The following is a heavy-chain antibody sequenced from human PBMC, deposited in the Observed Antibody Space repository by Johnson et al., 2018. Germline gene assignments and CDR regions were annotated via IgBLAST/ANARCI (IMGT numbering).Heavy chain of an antibody. Sequence: QVQLQQWGAGLLKPTETLSLTCAVYGGSFSSYYWSWIRQPPGKGLEWIGYIYYSGSTNYNPPLKSRVTISVDTSKNQFSLKLSSVTAADTAVYYCARMSGYYGMDIWGQGTTVTVSS. CDR1: GGSFSSYY. V-gene: IGHV4-34*11. D-gene: IGHD3-10*01. CDR3: ARMSGYYGMDI. J-gene: IGHJ6*02. CDR2: IYYSGST.